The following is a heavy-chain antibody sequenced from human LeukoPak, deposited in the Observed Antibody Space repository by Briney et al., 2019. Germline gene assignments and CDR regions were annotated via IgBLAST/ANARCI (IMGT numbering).Heavy chain of an antibody. CDR1: GYTFTSYY. V-gene: IGHV1-46*01. CDR3: ARDVPSGSYHNDVDY. CDR2: INPSGGST. J-gene: IGHJ4*02. D-gene: IGHD3-10*01. Sequence: GASVKVSCKASGYTFTSYYMHWVRQAPGQGLEWMGIINPSGGSTSYAQKFQGRVTMTRDTSTSTVYMELSSLRSEDTAVYYCARDVPSGSYHNDVDYWGQGTLVTVSS.